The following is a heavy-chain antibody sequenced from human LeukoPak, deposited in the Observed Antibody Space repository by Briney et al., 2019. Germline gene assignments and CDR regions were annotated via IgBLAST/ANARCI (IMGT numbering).Heavy chain of an antibody. CDR3: AREVRGDIDY. CDR2: INHSGST. D-gene: IGHD3-10*01. Sequence: SETLSLTCAVYGGSFSGYYWSWIRQPPGKGLEWIGEINHSGSTNYNPSLKSRVTISVDTSKNQSSLKLSSVTAADTAVYYCAREVRGDIDYWGQGTLVTVSS. V-gene: IGHV4-34*01. CDR1: GGSFSGYY. J-gene: IGHJ4*02.